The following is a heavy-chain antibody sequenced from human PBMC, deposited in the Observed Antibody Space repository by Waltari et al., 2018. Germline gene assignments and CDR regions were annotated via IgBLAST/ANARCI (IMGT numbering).Heavy chain of an antibody. CDR3: ARPYSSGWYINFDY. Sequence: EVQLVEPGGGLVQPGGSLRLSCTASAFTFSTYPMVWVRQAPGKGLEWVATIKQDGSESYYVDSVKGRFTFSRDNAKNSLYLQMNSLRAEDTAVYYCARPYSSGWYINFDYWGQGTLVTVSS. J-gene: IGHJ4*02. D-gene: IGHD6-19*01. V-gene: IGHV3-7*01. CDR2: IKQDGSES. CDR1: AFTFSTYP.